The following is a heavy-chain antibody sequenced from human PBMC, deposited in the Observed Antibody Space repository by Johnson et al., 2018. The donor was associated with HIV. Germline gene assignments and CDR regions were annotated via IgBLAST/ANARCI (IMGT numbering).Heavy chain of an antibody. J-gene: IGHJ3*02. CDR3: AKDEALGWELDPDAFDI. CDR1: GFTFSSYA. D-gene: IGHD1-26*01. Sequence: QMLLVESGGGVVQPGRSLRLSCAASGFTFSSYAMHWVRQAPGKGLEWVAVISYDGRNKYYADSVKGRFTISRDNSKNTLYLQMNSLRAEDTAVYYCAKDEALGWELDPDAFDIWGQGTMVTVSS. CDR2: ISYDGRNK. V-gene: IGHV3-30*18.